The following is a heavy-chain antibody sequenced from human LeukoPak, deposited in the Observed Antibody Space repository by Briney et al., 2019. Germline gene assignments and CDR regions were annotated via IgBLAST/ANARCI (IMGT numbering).Heavy chain of an antibody. Sequence: GGSLRFSCAASGFTFRRYRMSWVRQAPGKGLEWVANINQDGSEKNYVDSVKGRFTISRDNAKNSLYLQMNSLRAEDTAVYYCAASSTSAPNWFDPWGQGTLVTVSS. CDR2: INQDGSEK. J-gene: IGHJ5*02. D-gene: IGHD2-2*01. CDR1: GFTFRRYR. CDR3: AASSTSAPNWFDP. V-gene: IGHV3-7*01.